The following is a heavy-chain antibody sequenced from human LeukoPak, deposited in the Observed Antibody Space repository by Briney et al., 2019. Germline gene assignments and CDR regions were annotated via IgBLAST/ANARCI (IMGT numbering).Heavy chain of an antibody. D-gene: IGHD3-22*01. V-gene: IGHV3-23*01. CDR1: GFTFSNSV. J-gene: IGHJ4*02. CDR2: ITGSGANK. Sequence: GGSLRLSCAASGFTFSNSVMSWVRQAPGKGLEWVSTITGSGANKYYAHSMKDRFTISRDNSKNTLYVQLNRLRAEDTAVYYCTKRDSSGHYYFDYWGQGTLVTVSS. CDR3: TKRDSSGHYYFDY.